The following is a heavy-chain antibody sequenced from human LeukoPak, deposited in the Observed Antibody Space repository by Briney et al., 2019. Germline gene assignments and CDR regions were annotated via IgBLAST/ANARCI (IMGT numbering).Heavy chain of an antibody. CDR2: IYPGDSDT. D-gene: IGHD2-15*01. V-gene: IGHV5-51*01. J-gene: IGHJ3*02. CDR1: GYSFTSYW. Sequence: GESLKISCKGSGYSFTSYWIGWVRQMPGKGLEWMWIIYPGDSDTRYSPSFQGQVTISADKSISTAYLQWSSLKASDTAMYYCASSYCSGGSCYPGDAFDIWGQGTMVTVSS. CDR3: ASSYCSGGSCYPGDAFDI.